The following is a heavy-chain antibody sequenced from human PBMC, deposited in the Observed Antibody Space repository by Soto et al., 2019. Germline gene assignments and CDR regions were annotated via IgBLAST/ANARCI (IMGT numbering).Heavy chain of an antibody. V-gene: IGHV1-69*04. D-gene: IGHD6-13*01. CDR1: GGTFSSYT. J-gene: IGHJ5*02. CDR3: AREGEQQLVSGWFDP. Sequence: GASVKVSCKASGGTFSSYTISWVRQAPGQGLEWMGRIIPILSIANYAQKFQGRVTITADKSTSTAYMELSSLRSEDTAVYYCAREGEQQLVSGWFDPWGQGTQVTVSS. CDR2: IIPILSIA.